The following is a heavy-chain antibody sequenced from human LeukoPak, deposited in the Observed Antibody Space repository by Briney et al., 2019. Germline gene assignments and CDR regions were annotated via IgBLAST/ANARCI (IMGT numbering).Heavy chain of an antibody. CDR1: GYTFTDYY. Sequence: GATVKISCEASGYTFTDYYLHWVQQAPGKGLEWMGRVDPEDGETIYAEKFEGRVALTADTSTDTAYMELSSLRSEDTAVYYCATDQGADAFDVWGQGTMVTVSS. V-gene: IGHV1-69-2*01. CDR2: VDPEDGET. CDR3: ATDQGADAFDV. J-gene: IGHJ3*01.